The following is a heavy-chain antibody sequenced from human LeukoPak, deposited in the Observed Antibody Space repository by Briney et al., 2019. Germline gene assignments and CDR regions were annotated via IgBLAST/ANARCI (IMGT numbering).Heavy chain of an antibody. J-gene: IGHJ4*02. D-gene: IGHD5-18*01. CDR3: ARCGYSYGCDY. V-gene: IGHV3-23*01. CDR1: GFTFSSYG. Sequence: GASLRLSCAASGFTFSSYGMSWVRQAPRKGLEWVSSITSSGVSTYYADSVKGRFTISRDNSKNTLFLQMNSLRAEDTAVYYCARCGYSYGCDYWGQGTLVTVSS. CDR2: ITSSGVST.